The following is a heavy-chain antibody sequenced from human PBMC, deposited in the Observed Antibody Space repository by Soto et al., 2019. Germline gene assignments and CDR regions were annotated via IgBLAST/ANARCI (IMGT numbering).Heavy chain of an antibody. Sequence: EVQLVESGGGLVQPGRSLRLSCAASGFTFDDYAMHWVRQAPGKGLEWVSGISWNSGSIGYADSVEGRFTISRDNAKNSLYLQMNSLRAEDTALYYCATLIVYSSYIAPGRYMDVWGKGTTVTVSS. V-gene: IGHV3-9*01. CDR1: GFTFDDYA. CDR3: ATLIVYSSYIAPGRYMDV. CDR2: ISWNSGSI. J-gene: IGHJ6*03. D-gene: IGHD6-19*01.